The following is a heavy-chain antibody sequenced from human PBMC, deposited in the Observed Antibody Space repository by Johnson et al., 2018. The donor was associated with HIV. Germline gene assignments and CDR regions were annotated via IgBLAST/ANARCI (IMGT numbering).Heavy chain of an antibody. Sequence: VQLVESGGGLAQPGRSLRPSCAASGFTFDDYAMHWVRQAPGKGLEWVSGTSWNSGTIDYADSVKARLPISRDNAKNSLYLQMNSLRAEDTALYYCAKDFGHDLVLVLYAPGVFDIWGQGTMVTVSS. CDR3: AKDFGHDLVLVLYAPGVFDI. CDR1: GFTFDDYA. D-gene: IGHD2-8*02. J-gene: IGHJ3*02. CDR2: TSWNSGTI. V-gene: IGHV3-9*01.